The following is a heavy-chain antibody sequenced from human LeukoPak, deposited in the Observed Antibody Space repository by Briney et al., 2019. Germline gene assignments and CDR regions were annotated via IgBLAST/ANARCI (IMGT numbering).Heavy chain of an antibody. CDR3: GRLTSSGHNVFDI. CDR2: INSSGGDT. D-gene: IGHD2-21*01. V-gene: IGHV3-23*01. J-gene: IGHJ3*02. Sequence: GGSLRLSCAASGLTFSNYAMSWVRQAPGKGLEWVSDINSSGGDTYYADSVKGRFTISRDNSKNTLYLQMSSLRAEDTAVFYCGRLTSSGHNVFDIWGRGTMVTVSS. CDR1: GLTFSNYA.